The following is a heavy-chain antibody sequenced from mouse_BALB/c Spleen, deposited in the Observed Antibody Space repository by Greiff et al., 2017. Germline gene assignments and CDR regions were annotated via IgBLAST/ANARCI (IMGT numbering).Heavy chain of an antibody. J-gene: IGHJ3*01. Sequence: EVQRVESGGGLVKPGGSLKLSCAASGFTFSSYAMSWVRQTPEKRLEWVASISSGGSTYYPDSVKGRFTISRDNARNILYLQMSSLRSEDTAMYYCARGRRYWGQGTLVTVSA. CDR2: ISSGGST. V-gene: IGHV5-6-5*01. CDR1: GFTFSSYA. CDR3: ARGRRY.